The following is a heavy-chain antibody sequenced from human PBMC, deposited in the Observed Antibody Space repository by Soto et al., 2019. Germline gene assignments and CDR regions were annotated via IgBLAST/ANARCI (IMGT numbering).Heavy chain of an antibody. D-gene: IGHD3-10*01. CDR1: GYSFTSYW. Sequence: GESLKISCKGSGYSFTSYWIGWVRQMPGKGLEWMGIIYPGDSDTRYSPSFQGQVTISADKSISTAYLQWSSLKASDTAMYYCARHSGEGRLYCYYGMDVWGQGTTVTVSS. V-gene: IGHV5-51*01. J-gene: IGHJ6*02. CDR3: ARHSGEGRLYCYYGMDV. CDR2: IYPGDSDT.